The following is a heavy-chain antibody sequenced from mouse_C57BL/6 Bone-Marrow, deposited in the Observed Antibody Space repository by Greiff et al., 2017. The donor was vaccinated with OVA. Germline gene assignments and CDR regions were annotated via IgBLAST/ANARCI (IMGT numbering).Heavy chain of an antibody. V-gene: IGHV1-58*01. CDR3: ARRGGTTEGYYFDY. Sequence: DVKLVESGAELVRPGSSVKMSCKTSGYTFTSYGINWVKQRPGQGLEWIGYIYIGNGYTEYNEKFKGKATLTSDTSSSTAYMQLSSLTSEDSAIYFCARRGGTTEGYYFDYWGQGTTLTVSS. D-gene: IGHD1-1*01. J-gene: IGHJ2*01. CDR2: IYIGNGYT. CDR1: GYTFTSYG.